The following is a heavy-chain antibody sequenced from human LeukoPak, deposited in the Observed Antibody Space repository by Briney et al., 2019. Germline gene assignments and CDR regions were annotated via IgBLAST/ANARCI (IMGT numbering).Heavy chain of an antibody. CDR3: ARDNYYYDSSGYYYGAFDI. Sequence: GGSLRLSRAASGFTFSSYSMNWVRQAPGKGLEWVSSISSSSSYIYYADSVKGRFTISRDNAKNSLYLQMSSLRAEDTAVYYCARDNYYYDSSGYYYGAFDIWGQGTMVTVPS. V-gene: IGHV3-21*01. D-gene: IGHD3-22*01. J-gene: IGHJ3*02. CDR1: GFTFSSYS. CDR2: ISSSSSYI.